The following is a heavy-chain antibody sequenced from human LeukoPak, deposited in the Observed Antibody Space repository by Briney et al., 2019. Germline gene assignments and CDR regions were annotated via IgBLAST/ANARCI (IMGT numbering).Heavy chain of an antibody. V-gene: IGHV4-34*01. Sequence: PSQTLYLTCAVYGGSFSGYYWSWIRQPPGKGLEWIGEINHSGSTNYNPSLKSRLTISVDTAKNQFSLKLCSVTAADTAVYYCASLDRPLDWGEGTLVTVSS. CDR3: ASLDRPLD. J-gene: IGHJ4*02. CDR1: GGSFSGYY. CDR2: INHSGST.